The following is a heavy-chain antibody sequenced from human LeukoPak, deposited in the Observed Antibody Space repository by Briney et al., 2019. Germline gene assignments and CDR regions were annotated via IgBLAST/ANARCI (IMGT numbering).Heavy chain of an antibody. D-gene: IGHD2-2*01. CDR3: ASHGRYCSSTSCYYYYYMDV. CDR2: ISGSGVRT. J-gene: IGHJ6*03. V-gene: IGHV3-23*01. Sequence: GSLRLSCAASGFSFSNYAMSWVRQAPGKGLEWVSGISGSGVRTYYTDSVKGRFTISRDNAKNSLYLQMNSLRAEDTAVYYCASHGRYCSSTSCYYYYYMDVWGKGTTVTVSS. CDR1: GFSFSNYA.